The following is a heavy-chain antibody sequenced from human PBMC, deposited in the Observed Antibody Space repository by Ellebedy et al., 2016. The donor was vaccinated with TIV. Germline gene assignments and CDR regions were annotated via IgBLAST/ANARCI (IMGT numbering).Heavy chain of an antibody. J-gene: IGHJ4*02. CDR2: VYRSGNT. V-gene: IGHV4-59*04. CDR3: GDGSTDS. Sequence: ESLKISCAASGFTFRTYAMHWVRQAPGKGLEWVGAVYRSGNTYYNPSLTTRVSLSLDTSKNQFSLKLTSVTAADSAVYFCGDGSTDSWGQGTLVTVSS. CDR1: GFTFRTYA. D-gene: IGHD3-10*01.